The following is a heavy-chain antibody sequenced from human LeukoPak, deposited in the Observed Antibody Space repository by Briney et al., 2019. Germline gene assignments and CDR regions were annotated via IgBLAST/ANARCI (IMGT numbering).Heavy chain of an antibody. Sequence: GGSLRLSCTASGFTFGDYAMTWVRQAPGKGLEWVGFISSETYGGTSEYAASVKGRITISSDDSKSIAYLQMNSLKPEDTAVYYCTRDKTPYYWGQGTLVTVSS. J-gene: IGHJ4*02. CDR1: GFTFGDYA. V-gene: IGHV3-49*04. CDR2: ISSETYGGTS. CDR3: TRDKTPYY.